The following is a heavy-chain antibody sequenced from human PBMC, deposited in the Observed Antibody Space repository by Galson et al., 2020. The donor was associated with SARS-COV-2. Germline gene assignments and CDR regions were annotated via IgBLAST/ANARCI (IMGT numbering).Heavy chain of an antibody. D-gene: IGHD2-21*01. J-gene: IGHJ6*03. Sequence: NSGGSLRLSCAASGFTFSSYSMNWVRQAPGKGLEWVSSISSSSSYIYYADSVKGRFTISRDNAKNSLYLQMNSLRAEDTAVYYCARDLAYCGGDCYFFYYYYYMDVWGKGTTVTVSS. CDR3: ARDLAYCGGDCYFFYYYYYMDV. CDR2: ISSSSSYI. CDR1: GFTFSSYS. V-gene: IGHV3-21*01.